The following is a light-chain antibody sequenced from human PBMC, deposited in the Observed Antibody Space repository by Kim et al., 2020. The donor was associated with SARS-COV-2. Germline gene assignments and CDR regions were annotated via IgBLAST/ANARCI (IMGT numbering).Light chain of an antibody. CDR3: QAWDSGTAV. CDR2: QDT. CDR1: NVRVTY. V-gene: IGLV3-1*01. J-gene: IGLJ2*01. Sequence: VTPSQTATVTCSGDNVRVTYVCWYQQRPGQPPVLVIYQDTTRPSGIPERFSGSNSGNTATLTISGIQTVDEADYYCQAWDSGTAVFGGGTKLTVL.